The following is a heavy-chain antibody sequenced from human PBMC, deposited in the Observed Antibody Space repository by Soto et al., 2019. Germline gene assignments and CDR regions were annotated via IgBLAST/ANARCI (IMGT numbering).Heavy chain of an antibody. J-gene: IGHJ3*02. V-gene: IGHV1-24*01. CDR1: GGTFSSYA. CDR3: ATDNWNYLGAFDI. Sequence: GASVKVSCKASGGTFSSYAISWVRQAPGKGLEWMGGFDPEDGETIYAQKFQGRVTMTEDTSTDTAYMELSSLRSEDTAVYYCATDNWNYLGAFDIWGQGTMVTVSS. D-gene: IGHD1-7*01. CDR2: FDPEDGET.